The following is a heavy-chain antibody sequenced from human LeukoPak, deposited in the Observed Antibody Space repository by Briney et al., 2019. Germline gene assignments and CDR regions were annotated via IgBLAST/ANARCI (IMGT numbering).Heavy chain of an antibody. Sequence: SETLSLTCAVYGGSFSGYYWSWIRQPAGKGLEWIGRIYTSGSTNYNPSLKSRVTMSVDTSKNQFSLKLSSVTAADTAVYYCARARVVVAGHFDYWGQGTLVTVSS. CDR3: ARARVVVAGHFDY. D-gene: IGHD3-22*01. J-gene: IGHJ4*02. CDR2: IYTSGST. V-gene: IGHV4-59*10. CDR1: GGSFSGYY.